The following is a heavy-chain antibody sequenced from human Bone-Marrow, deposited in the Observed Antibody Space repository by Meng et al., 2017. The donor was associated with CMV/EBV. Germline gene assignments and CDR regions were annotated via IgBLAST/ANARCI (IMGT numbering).Heavy chain of an antibody. CDR3: ARAPRGSGSLMARY. Sequence: GESLKISCAASGFTFNRCGMAWVRQAPGKGLVWVSRINSDGSSTSYADSVKGRFTISRDNAKNTVFLQMNSLRAEDTAVYYCARAPRGSGSLMARYWGQGTLVTVSS. V-gene: IGHV3-74*01. CDR2: INSDGSST. D-gene: IGHD1-26*01. CDR1: GFTFNRCG. J-gene: IGHJ4*02.